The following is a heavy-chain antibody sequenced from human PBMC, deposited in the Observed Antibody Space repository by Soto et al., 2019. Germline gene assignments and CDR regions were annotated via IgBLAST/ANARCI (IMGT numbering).Heavy chain of an antibody. D-gene: IGHD6-19*01. CDR3: ARGIEGWYQGRYYYGMDV. Sequence: QVQLQESGPGLVKPSETLSLTCTVSGGSVSSGSYYWSWIRQPPGKGLEWIGYIYYSGSTNYNPSPKSRVTIQVDTSKNQCPPKRSSVTAADTAVYSCARGIEGWYQGRYYYGMDVWGQGTTVTVSS. V-gene: IGHV4-61*01. CDR1: GGSVSSGSYY. J-gene: IGHJ6*02. CDR2: IYYSGST.